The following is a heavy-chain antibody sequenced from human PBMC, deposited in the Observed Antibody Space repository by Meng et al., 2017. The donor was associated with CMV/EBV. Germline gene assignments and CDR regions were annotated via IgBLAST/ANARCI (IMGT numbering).Heavy chain of an antibody. D-gene: IGHD3-10*01. CDR1: EFTFSSFG. V-gene: IGHV3-30*02. CDR2: IRYDGSNK. J-gene: IGHJ6*02. Sequence: GESLKISCAASEFTFSSFGMHWVRQPPGKGLEWVAFIRYDGSNKKYGDSVKGRFTISRDNSKNTLYLQMNSLRAEDTAVYYCAKDRNYGSVSDYYYYGMDVWGQGTTVTVSS. CDR3: AKDRNYGSVSDYYYYGMDV.